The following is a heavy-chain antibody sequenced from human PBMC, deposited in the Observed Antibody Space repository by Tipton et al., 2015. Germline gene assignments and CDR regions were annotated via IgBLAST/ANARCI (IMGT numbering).Heavy chain of an antibody. J-gene: IGHJ4*02. V-gene: IGHV4-59*07. D-gene: IGHD4-23*01. CDR1: SDSINKYY. CDR2: IQYSGGT. CDR3: ARARGRHGGLFDY. Sequence: TLSLTCTVSSDSINKYYWSWIRQPPGKELQWIGYIQYSGGTNYNPSLESRASMSVDTSKTQFSLEMRSVTATDTAVYYCARARGRHGGLFDYWGQGTLVTVSS.